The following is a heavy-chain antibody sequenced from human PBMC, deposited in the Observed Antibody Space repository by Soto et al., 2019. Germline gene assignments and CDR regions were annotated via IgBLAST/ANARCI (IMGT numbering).Heavy chain of an antibody. J-gene: IGHJ6*02. V-gene: IGHV3-23*01. D-gene: IGHD3-10*01. Sequence: GGSLRLSCAASGFTFGGYAMSWVRQAPGKGLEWVSAIRGSGSDTYYADSVKGRFTISRDNMRDTLYLQMNSLRAEDTATYYCAKVAGESYYYYFGMDVWGQGTTVTVSS. CDR2: IRGSGSDT. CDR1: GFTFGGYA. CDR3: AKVAGESYYYYFGMDV.